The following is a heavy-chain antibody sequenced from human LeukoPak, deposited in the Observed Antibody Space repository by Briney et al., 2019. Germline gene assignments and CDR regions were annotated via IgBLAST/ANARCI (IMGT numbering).Heavy chain of an antibody. Sequence: SETLSLTCAVYGGSFSGYYWSWIRQPPGKGLEWIGEINHSGSTNYNPSLKSRVTISVDTSKNQFSLKLSSVTAADTAVYYCARGMPWAVVVIAAGFDYWGQGTLVAVSS. CDR2: INHSGST. CDR1: GGSFSGYY. CDR3: ARGMPWAVVVIAAGFDY. J-gene: IGHJ4*02. D-gene: IGHD2-15*01. V-gene: IGHV4-34*01.